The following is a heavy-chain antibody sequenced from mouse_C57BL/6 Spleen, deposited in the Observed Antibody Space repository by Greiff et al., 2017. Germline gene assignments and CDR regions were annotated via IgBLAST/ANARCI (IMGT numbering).Heavy chain of an antibody. CDR1: GYSFTDYN. CDR3: AREDNEDYDAMDY. Sequence: VQLQQSGPELVKPGASVKISCKASGYSFTDYNMNWVQQSNGKSLEWIGVINPNYGTTSYNQKFKGKATLTVDQSSSTAYMQLNSLTSEDSAVYCCAREDNEDYDAMDYWGQGTSVTVSA. J-gene: IGHJ4*01. V-gene: IGHV1-39*01. D-gene: IGHD1-3*01. CDR2: INPNYGTT.